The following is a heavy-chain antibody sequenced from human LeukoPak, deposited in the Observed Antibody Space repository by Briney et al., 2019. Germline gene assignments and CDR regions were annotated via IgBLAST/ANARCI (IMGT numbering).Heavy chain of an antibody. Sequence: PGGSLRLSCAASGFTFSSYAMHWVRQALGKGLEWVAVISYDGSNKYYADSVKGRFTISRDNSKNTLYLQMNSLRAEDTAVYYCARDRYSGSYYEGFDYWGQGTLVTVSS. V-gene: IGHV3-30*04. CDR3: ARDRYSGSYYEGFDY. J-gene: IGHJ4*02. CDR1: GFTFSSYA. D-gene: IGHD1-26*01. CDR2: ISYDGSNK.